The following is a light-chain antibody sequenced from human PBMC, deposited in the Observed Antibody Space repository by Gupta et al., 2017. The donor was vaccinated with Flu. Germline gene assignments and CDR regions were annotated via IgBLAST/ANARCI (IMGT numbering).Light chain of an antibody. J-gene: IGKJ1*01. CDR3: QQYNSYSRA. CDR2: KAS. CDR1: QSIGSW. Sequence: IQMTQSPATLSASVGDRVTVSCRASQSIGSWFAWYQQKPGKAPKLFIYKASTLETGVPERFSGSRSGTDFTLTISSLQPDDLATYYCQQYNSYSRAFGQGTTVEMK. V-gene: IGKV1-5*03.